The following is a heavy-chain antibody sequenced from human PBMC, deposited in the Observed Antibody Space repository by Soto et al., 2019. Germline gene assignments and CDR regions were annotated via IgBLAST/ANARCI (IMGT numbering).Heavy chain of an antibody. Sequence: GASVKVSCKASGYTFIDYSLHWVRQAPGQGLEWMGWINPNSGDTNYAQKFRGWVTMTRDTSISTANMDLSSLKSDDTAVYFCARGAYYDILTGYLDYWGQGTLVTVSS. CDR2: INPNSGDT. D-gene: IGHD3-9*01. CDR1: GYTFIDYS. CDR3: ARGAYYDILTGYLDY. J-gene: IGHJ4*02. V-gene: IGHV1-2*04.